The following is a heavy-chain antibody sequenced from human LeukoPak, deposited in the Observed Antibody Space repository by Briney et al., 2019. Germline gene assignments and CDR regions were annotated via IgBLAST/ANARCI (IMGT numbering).Heavy chain of an antibody. J-gene: IGHJ4*02. Sequence: GRSLRLSCAASGFTFSSYAMHWVRQAPGKGLEGVAVISYDGSNKYYADSVKGRFTISRDNSKNTLYLQMNSLRAEDTAVYYCAREGSGSHYDYWGQGTLVTVSS. CDR1: GFTFSSYA. V-gene: IGHV3-30*01. D-gene: IGHD1-26*01. CDR3: AREGSGSHYDY. CDR2: ISYDGSNK.